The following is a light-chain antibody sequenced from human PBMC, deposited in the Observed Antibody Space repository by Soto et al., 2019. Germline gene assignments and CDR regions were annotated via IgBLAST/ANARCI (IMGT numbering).Light chain of an antibody. Sequence: QSALTQPPSASGSPGQSVTISCTGTSSDVGGYNYVSWYHQHPGKAPKLMIYEVSKRPSGVPDRFSGSKSGNTASLTVSGLQAEDEADYYCSSYAGSNKRVFGGGTKLPVL. V-gene: IGLV2-8*01. CDR3: SSYAGSNKRV. CDR1: SSDVGGYNY. J-gene: IGLJ2*01. CDR2: EVS.